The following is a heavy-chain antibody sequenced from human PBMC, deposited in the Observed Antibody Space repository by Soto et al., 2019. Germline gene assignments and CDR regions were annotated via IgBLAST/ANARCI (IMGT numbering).Heavy chain of an antibody. Sequence: SETMSLTCTVSAGSISSSSYYWGGIRQPPGKGLEWIGRIYNSGSTNYNPSLKSRITISVDTSKNQFSLKLSSVTAADTAVYYCARASNKRGRSYGPDYWGQGPLVTVSS. CDR3: ARASNKRGRSYGPDY. CDR1: AGSISSSSYY. V-gene: IGHV4-39*07. D-gene: IGHD5-18*01. J-gene: IGHJ4*02. CDR2: IYNSGST.